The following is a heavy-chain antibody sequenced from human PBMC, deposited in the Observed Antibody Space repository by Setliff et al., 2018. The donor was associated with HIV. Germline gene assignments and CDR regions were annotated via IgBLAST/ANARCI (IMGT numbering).Heavy chain of an antibody. CDR2: IYYSGST. J-gene: IGHJ4*02. V-gene: IGHV4-59*05. D-gene: IGHD6-19*01. Sequence: PSETLSLTCTVSGGSISSYYWSWIRQPPRKGLEWIGSIYYSGSTYYNPSLKSRVTISVDTSKNQFSLKLSSVTAADTAVYYCARLGGWHTPPPVSYWGQGTLVTVSS. CDR1: GGSISSYY. CDR3: ARLGGWHTPPPVSY.